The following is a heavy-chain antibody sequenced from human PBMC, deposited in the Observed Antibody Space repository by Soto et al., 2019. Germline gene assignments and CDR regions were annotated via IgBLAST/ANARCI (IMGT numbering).Heavy chain of an antibody. CDR1: GGSFRGYY. CDR3: ASGPDKATAGTRPLLAF. V-gene: IGHV4-34*01. Sequence: KPSETLSLTCAVYGGSFRGYYWSWIRQPPGKGLEWIGEINHSGSTNYNPSLKSRVTISVDTSKNQFSLKLSSVTAADTAVYYCASGPDKATAGTRPLLAFGGKGSLVPVSP. D-gene: IGHD3-3*02. J-gene: IGHJ4*02. CDR2: INHSGST.